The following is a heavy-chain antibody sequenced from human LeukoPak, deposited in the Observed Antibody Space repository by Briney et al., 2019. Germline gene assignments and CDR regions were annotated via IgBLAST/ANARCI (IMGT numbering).Heavy chain of an antibody. CDR3: ARVAVSGPTGWFDS. D-gene: IGHD2-8*02. Sequence: GGSLRLSCAASGYTFSSYWMHWVRQAPGKGLVWVSRIDTDGSITSYADSVKGRFTISRDNVDNVVYLQMNSLGAEDTAVYYCARVAVSGPTGWFDSWGQGTLVIVSS. J-gene: IGHJ5*01. CDR2: IDTDGSIT. V-gene: IGHV3-74*01. CDR1: GYTFSSYW.